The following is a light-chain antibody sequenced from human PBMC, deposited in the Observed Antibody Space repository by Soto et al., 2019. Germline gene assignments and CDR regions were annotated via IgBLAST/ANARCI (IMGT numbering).Light chain of an antibody. J-gene: IGLJ1*01. V-gene: IGLV2-14*01. Sequence: QSALTQPASMSGCPGQSSTISCTGTSSDIGRYNFVSWYQHHPVKAPKLIIYEATKRPSGVSYRFSGSKSGNTASLTISGLQAEYEADYYCTSYTITSPYVFGTGTKVTVL. CDR3: TSYTITSPYV. CDR1: SSDIGRYNF. CDR2: EAT.